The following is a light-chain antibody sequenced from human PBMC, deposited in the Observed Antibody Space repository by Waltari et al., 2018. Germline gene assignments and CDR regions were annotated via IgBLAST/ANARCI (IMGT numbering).Light chain of an antibody. CDR3: QQYGSSPRT. V-gene: IGKV3-20*01. CDR2: GAS. J-gene: IGKJ1*01. CDR1: QSVSSNH. Sequence: EIVLTQSPGTLSVSPGDRATLSCRASQSVSSNHLAWYQQKTGQAPRLLIYGASSRATGIPDRFGGSGSGTDFTLTISRLEPEDFAVYYCQQYGSSPRTFGQGTKVEIK.